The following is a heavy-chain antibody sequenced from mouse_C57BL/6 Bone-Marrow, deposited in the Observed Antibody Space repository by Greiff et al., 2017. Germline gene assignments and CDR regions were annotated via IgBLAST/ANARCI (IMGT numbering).Heavy chain of an antibody. CDR3: TLITTVVATDY. CDR1: GFNIKDDY. CDR2: IDPENGDT. D-gene: IGHD1-1*01. Sequence: EVQLVESGAELVRPGASVKLSCTASGFNIKDDYMHWVKQRPEQGLEWIGWIDPENGDTEYASKFQGKATITADTSANTAYLQLSSLTSEDTAVYYCTLITTVVATDYWGQGTTRTVSS. V-gene: IGHV14-4*01. J-gene: IGHJ2*01.